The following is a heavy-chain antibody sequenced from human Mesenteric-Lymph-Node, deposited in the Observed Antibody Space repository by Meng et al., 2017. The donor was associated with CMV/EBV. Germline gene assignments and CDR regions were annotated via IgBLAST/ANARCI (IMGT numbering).Heavy chain of an antibody. J-gene: IGHJ4*02. CDR1: GFSFSSYG. V-gene: IGHV3-30*18. Sequence: GGSLRLSCAAAGFSFSSYGMHWVRQAPGKGLEWVAVISYDGRNEYLADSVKGRFTISRDNSKNTLYLQMNSLRAEDTAVYYCAKDPRHYYDSSGYYCWGQGTLVTVSS. D-gene: IGHD3-22*01. CDR3: AKDPRHYYDSSGYYC. CDR2: ISYDGRNE.